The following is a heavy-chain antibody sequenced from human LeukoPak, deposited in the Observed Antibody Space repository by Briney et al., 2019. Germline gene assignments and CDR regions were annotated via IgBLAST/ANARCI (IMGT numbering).Heavy chain of an antibody. D-gene: IGHD2-21*01. Sequence: GGSLRLSCAASGFTFSNYVMSWVRQAPGKGLEWVSSISGIGDNTYYAASVKGRFTISRDNSKNTLYLQINSLRVEGTAVYYCAKGQAGTDCCFDYWGQGTLVTVSS. CDR2: ISGIGDNT. CDR3: AKGQAGTDCCFDY. J-gene: IGHJ4*02. CDR1: GFTFSNYV. V-gene: IGHV3-23*01.